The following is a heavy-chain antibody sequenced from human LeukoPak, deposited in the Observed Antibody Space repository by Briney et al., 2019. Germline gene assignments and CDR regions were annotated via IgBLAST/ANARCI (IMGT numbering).Heavy chain of an antibody. D-gene: IGHD4-11*01. V-gene: IGHV4-59*01. J-gene: IGHJ4*02. CDR3: ARGFYSPHY. CDR1: GGSISSDY. Sequence: SETLSLTCTVSGGSISSDYWSWIRQPPGKGLEWMGYIYYSGRTYYNPSLKSRITISVDTSKNQFSLKLSSVTAADTAVYYCARGFYSPHYWGQGTLVSVSS. CDR2: IYYSGRT.